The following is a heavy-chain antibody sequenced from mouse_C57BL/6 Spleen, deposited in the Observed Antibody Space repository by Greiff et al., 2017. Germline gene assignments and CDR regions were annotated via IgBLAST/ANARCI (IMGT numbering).Heavy chain of an antibody. Sequence: VKLQQSGPGLVAPSQSLSITCTVSGYSLTSYAISWVRQQPGEGLEWLGVIWTGGGRNNNSALNYRLSISKDNSKSQVFLTKYSLQTDDTAAYYCSRVYYYGCGYGDFDVWGTGTTVTVSS. CDR3: SRVYYYGCGYGDFDV. D-gene: IGHD1-1*01. V-gene: IGHV2-9-1*01. CDR1: GYSLTSYA. CDR2: IWTGGGR. J-gene: IGHJ1*03.